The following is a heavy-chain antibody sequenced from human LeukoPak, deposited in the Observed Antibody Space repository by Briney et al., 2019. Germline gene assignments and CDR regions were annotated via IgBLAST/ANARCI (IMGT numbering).Heavy chain of an antibody. J-gene: IGHJ6*03. CDR1: GYSFTSYW. CDR3: ARQQQLYYYYYMDV. Sequence: GESLKISCKGSGYSFTSYWIGWVRELPGKGLEWMGIIYPGDSDTRYSPSFQGQVTISADKSISTAYLQWSSLKASDTAMYYCARQQQLYYYYYMDVWGKGTTATVSS. CDR2: IYPGDSDT. V-gene: IGHV5-51*01. D-gene: IGHD6-13*01.